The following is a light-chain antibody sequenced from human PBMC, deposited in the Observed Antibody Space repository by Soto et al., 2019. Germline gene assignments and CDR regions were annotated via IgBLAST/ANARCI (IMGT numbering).Light chain of an antibody. CDR2: DAS. CDR1: QNINNY. V-gene: IGKV1-33*01. CDR3: QQLNSYPIT. J-gene: IGKJ5*01. Sequence: DVQMTQSPSSLSASVGDRVTITCQASQNINNYLNWYQQKPGRAPKLLIYDASNLEAGVPSRFSGSGSGTEFTLTISSLQPEDFATYYCQQLNSYPITFGQGTRLEIK.